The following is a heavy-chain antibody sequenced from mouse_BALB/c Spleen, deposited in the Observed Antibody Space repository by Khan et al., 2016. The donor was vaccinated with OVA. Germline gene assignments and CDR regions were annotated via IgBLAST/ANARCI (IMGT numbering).Heavy chain of an antibody. J-gene: IGHJ2*01. CDR3: ERLPINVDY. CDR2: INPSNGRT. CDR1: GYTLTSYW. V-gene: IGHV1S81*02. Sequence: QVQLQQPGAELVNPGASVNLSCKASGYTLTSYWMHWVKQRPGQGLEWIGEINPSNGRTNYNEKFKSKATLTVDKSSSTANMQLSSPTSEDSAVYYGERLPINVDYWGQGTTLTVSS.